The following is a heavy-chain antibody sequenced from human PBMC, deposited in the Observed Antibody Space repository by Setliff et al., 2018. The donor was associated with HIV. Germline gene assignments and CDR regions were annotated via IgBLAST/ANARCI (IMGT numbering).Heavy chain of an antibody. CDR3: ARQTYYYDNSGHNWFDP. D-gene: IGHD3-22*01. J-gene: IGHJ5*02. V-gene: IGHV4-39*01. Sequence: SETLSLTCTVSGGSITSSSYYWGWIRQPPGKGLEWIGSIYYSGTTYYNPSLKSRVTISVDTSKNQFSLKLSSVTAADTAVYFCARQTYYYDNSGHNWFDPWGQGTLVTVSS. CDR2: IYYSGTT. CDR1: GGSITSSSYY.